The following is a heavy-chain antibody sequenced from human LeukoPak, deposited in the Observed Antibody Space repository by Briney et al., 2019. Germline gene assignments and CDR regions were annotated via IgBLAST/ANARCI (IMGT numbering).Heavy chain of an antibody. CDR2: IYSGGST. J-gene: IGHJ4*02. D-gene: IGHD6-19*01. Sequence: ETLSLTCTVSGDSLSSGLYYWGWVRQAPGKGLEWVSVIYSGGSTYYADSVKGRFTISRDNSKNTLYLQMNSLRADDTAVYYCARDHPRSGGNDYWGQGTLVTVSS. CDR1: GDSLSSGLYY. CDR3: ARDHPRSGGNDY. V-gene: IGHV3-53*01.